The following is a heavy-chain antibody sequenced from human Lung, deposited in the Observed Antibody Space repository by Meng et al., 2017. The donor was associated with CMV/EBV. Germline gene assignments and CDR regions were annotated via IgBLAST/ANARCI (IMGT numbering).Heavy chain of an antibody. D-gene: IGHD2-15*01. V-gene: IGHV4-39*01. Sequence: QLPLLESGPGVGKPSATLTVPCTASGGPFISSSYYWAWIRQPPGEGLEWSVSVVYSGTTYYTTSLKSVVSISVATSNNQFSLQLSSVTAADTAVYYCARHPHSPTFDYWGQGTLVTVSS. J-gene: IGHJ4*02. CDR3: ARHPHSPTFDY. CDR2: VVYSGTT. CDR1: GGPFISSSYY.